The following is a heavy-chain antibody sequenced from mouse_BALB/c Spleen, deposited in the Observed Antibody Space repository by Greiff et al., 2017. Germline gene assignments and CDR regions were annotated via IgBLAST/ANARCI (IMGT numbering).Heavy chain of an antibody. CDR3: AGYGNGMDY. CDR1: GYTFTSYY. D-gene: IGHD2-1*01. V-gene: IGHV1S81*02. J-gene: IGHJ4*01. Sequence: QVQLQQSGAELVKPGASVKLSCKASGYTFTSYYMYWVKQRPGQGLEWIGEINPSNGGTNFNEKFKSKATLTVDKSSSTAYMQLSSLTSEDSAVYYCAGYGNGMDYWGQGTSVTVSS. CDR2: INPSNGGT.